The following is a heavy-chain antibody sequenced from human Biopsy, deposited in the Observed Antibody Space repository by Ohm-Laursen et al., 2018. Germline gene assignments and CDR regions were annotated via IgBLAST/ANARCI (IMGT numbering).Heavy chain of an antibody. CDR3: ARDTRWSPYHMDV. Sequence: SLRLSCAASRFIFSSDAMSWVRQAPGKGLEWVSAISGSSTSYYADSVKGRFTLSRDNSKNTLFLQMNSLRAEDTAVYYCARDTRWSPYHMDVWGQGTTVTVSS. J-gene: IGHJ6*02. D-gene: IGHD4-23*01. CDR1: RFIFSSDA. CDR2: ISGSSTS. V-gene: IGHV3-23*01.